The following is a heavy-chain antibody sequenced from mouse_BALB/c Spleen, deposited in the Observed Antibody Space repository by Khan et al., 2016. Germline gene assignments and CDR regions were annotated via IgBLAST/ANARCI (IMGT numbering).Heavy chain of an antibody. CDR3: ARDYYYGSSSYAMDY. Sequence: EVQLQESGPGLVKPSQSLSLTCTVTGYSITSDYAWNWIRQFPGNKLEWMGYISYSGSTSYNPSLKSRISITRDTSKNQFFLQLNSVTTEDTATYYCARDYYYGSSSYAMDYWGQGTSVTVSS. CDR1: GYSITSDYA. D-gene: IGHD1-1*01. CDR2: ISYSGST. V-gene: IGHV3-2*02. J-gene: IGHJ4*01.